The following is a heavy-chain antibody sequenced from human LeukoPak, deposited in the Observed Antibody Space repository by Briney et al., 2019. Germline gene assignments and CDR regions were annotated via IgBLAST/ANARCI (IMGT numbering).Heavy chain of an antibody. J-gene: IGHJ4*02. V-gene: IGHV4-39*07. Sequence: PSETLSLTCTVSGGSISSSSYYWGWIRQPPGKGLEWIGSIYYSGSTYYNPSLKSRVTISVDTSKNQFSLKLSSVTAADTAVYYCARETPRRYLDYWGQGTLVTVSS. CDR3: ARETPRRYLDY. D-gene: IGHD2-15*01. CDR2: IYYSGST. CDR1: GGSISSSSYY.